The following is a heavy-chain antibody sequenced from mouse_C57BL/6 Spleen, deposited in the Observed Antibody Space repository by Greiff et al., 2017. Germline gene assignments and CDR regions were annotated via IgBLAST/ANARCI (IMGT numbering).Heavy chain of an antibody. CDR1: GYAFSSSW. CDR2: IYPGDGDT. D-gene: IGHD3-2*02. J-gene: IGHJ2*01. V-gene: IGHV1-82*01. CDR3: ARGLRRYYFDY. Sequence: VKLQQSGPELVKPGASVKISCKASGYAFSSSWMNWVKQRPGKGLEWIGRIYPGDGDTNYNGKFKGKATLTADKSSSTAYMQLSSLTSEDSAVYFCARGLRRYYFDYWGQGTTLTVSS.